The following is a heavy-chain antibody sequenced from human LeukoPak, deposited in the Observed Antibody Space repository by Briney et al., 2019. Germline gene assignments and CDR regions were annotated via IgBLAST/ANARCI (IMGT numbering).Heavy chain of an antibody. V-gene: IGHV4-34*01. CDR3: ARGRGYNSFDY. CDR1: GGSFSGYY. CDR2: INHSGST. D-gene: IGHD3-16*02. Sequence: KPSETLSLTCAVYGGSFSGYYWSWIRQPPGKGLAWIGEINHSGSTNYNPSLKSRVTISVDTSKNQFSLKLSSVTAADTAVYYCARGRGYNSFDYWGQGTLATVSS. J-gene: IGHJ4*02.